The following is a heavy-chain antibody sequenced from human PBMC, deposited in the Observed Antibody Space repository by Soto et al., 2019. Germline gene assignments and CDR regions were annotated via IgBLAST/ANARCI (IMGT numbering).Heavy chain of an antibody. Sequence: SATRSLGCAVYCRSFHGYYWSWIRQPAGRGLELIGEINHSGSVNFNPTFKSRVSISLDTSKSQMSLQLSSVSAADTGVYYCAKRPQAGYYYSGTFYSSVPLGHGTLVTV. V-gene: IGHV4-34*01. D-gene: IGHD3-10*01. CDR2: INHSGSV. CDR3: AKRPQAGYYYSGTFYSSVP. J-gene: IGHJ5*02. CDR1: CRSFHGYY.